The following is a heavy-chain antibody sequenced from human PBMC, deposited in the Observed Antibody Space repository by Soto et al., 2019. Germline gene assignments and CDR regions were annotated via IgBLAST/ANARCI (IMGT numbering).Heavy chain of an antibody. J-gene: IGHJ4*02. Sequence: GGSLRLSCAASGFIFSSFGMHWVRQAPGKGLEWVAHIWYDGSNTYYADSVKGRFTISRDNSRNTVYLQMNSLRAEDTAVYHCVRDLLGSGGHFDYWGQGTLVTVSS. D-gene: IGHD7-27*01. V-gene: IGHV3-33*01. CDR1: GFIFSSFG. CDR2: IWYDGSNT. CDR3: VRDLLGSGGHFDY.